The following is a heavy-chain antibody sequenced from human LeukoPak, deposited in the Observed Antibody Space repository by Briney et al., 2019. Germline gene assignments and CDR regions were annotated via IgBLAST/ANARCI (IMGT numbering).Heavy chain of an antibody. CDR1: GGSISAYY. CDR3: ARLPNDAFDF. V-gene: IGHV4-4*09. Sequence: SETLSLTCTVSGGSISAYYWSWIRQPPGGGLEWIGYISASGTTNYNPSLKSRVTMSVDTSKNQFSLKLSSVTAADTAVYYCARLPNDAFDFWGQGTMVTVSS. CDR2: ISASGTT. J-gene: IGHJ3*01.